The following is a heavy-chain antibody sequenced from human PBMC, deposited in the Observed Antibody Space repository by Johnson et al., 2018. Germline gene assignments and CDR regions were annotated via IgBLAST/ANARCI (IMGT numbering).Heavy chain of an antibody. V-gene: IGHV3-33*01. CDR1: GFTFSSYG. J-gene: IGHJ3*02. CDR2: IWYDGSNK. Sequence: QVQLVESGGGVVQPGRSLRLSCAASGFTFSSYGMHWVRQAQGKGLEWVAVIWYDGSNKYYADSVKGRFTISRDNSKNTLYLQMNSLRAEDTAVYYCARDLSGTFDIWGQGTMVTVSS. CDR3: ARDLSGTFDI. D-gene: IGHD1-20*01.